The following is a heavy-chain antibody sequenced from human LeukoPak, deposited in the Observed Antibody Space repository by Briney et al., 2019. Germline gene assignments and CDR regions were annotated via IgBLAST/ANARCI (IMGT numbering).Heavy chain of an antibody. CDR2: ISYDGSNK. D-gene: IGHD3-16*01. Sequence: GGSLRLSCAASGFTFSSYAMHWVRQAPGKGLEWVAVISYDGSNKYYADSVKGRFTISRDNSKNTLYLQMNSLRAEDTAVYYCAKAAGGGDNWFDPWGQGTLVTVSS. CDR3: AKAAGGGDNWFDP. J-gene: IGHJ5*02. CDR1: GFTFSSYA. V-gene: IGHV3-30-3*01.